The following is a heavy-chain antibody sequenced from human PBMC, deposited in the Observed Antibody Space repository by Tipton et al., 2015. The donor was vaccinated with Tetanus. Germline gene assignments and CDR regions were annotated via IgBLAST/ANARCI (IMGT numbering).Heavy chain of an antibody. CDR2: VVVGNGNT. Sequence: QLVQSGAEVKKPGTSVKVSCKASAFTITNSNSVVHWVRQARGQRLEWIGWVVVGNGNTNYAHEFRDRVTITIDVSTRTAYMELSSLRSDDTAVYYCARYPDYYDSSGYYYSFLADWGQGTLVTVSS. CDR3: ARYPDYYDSSGYYYSFLAD. V-gene: IGHV1-58*01. J-gene: IGHJ4*02. D-gene: IGHD3-22*01. CDR1: AFTITNSNSV.